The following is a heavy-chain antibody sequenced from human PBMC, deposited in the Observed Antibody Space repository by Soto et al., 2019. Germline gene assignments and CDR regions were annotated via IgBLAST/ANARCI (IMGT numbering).Heavy chain of an antibody. J-gene: IGHJ4*02. Sequence: GGSLRLSCAASGFSFSNFAMTWVRQAPGKGLEWVSSISGSSVAINYADSAKGRFTISRDNSKNTLYLEMNSLRAADTAVYFCAKGSTYYYDGSGYASWYFEFWGQGTLVTVSS. CDR2: ISGSSVAI. CDR3: AKGSTYYYDGSGYASWYFEF. D-gene: IGHD3-22*01. CDR1: GFSFSNFA. V-gene: IGHV3-23*01.